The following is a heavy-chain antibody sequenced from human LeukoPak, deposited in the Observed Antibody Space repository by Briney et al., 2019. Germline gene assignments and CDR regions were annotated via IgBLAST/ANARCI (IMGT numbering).Heavy chain of an antibody. CDR3: AKDVRWDIVVVPAAREGYFDY. CDR2: IQSDGGNE. J-gene: IGHJ4*02. Sequence: PGGSLRLSCAASGFSFSTSGMHWIRQAPGKGLEWVAFIQSDGGNEYYADSVKGRFTISRDNSKNTLYLQMNGLRAEDTAVYYCAKDVRWDIVVVPAAREGYFDYWGQGTLVTVSS. D-gene: IGHD2-2*01. V-gene: IGHV3-30*02. CDR1: GFSFSTSG.